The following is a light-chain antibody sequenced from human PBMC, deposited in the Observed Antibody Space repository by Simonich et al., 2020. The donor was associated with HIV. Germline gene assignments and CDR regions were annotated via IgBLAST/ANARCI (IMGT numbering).Light chain of an antibody. V-gene: IGLV2-23*02. CDR1: SSDVGGYNY. CDR2: DVR. Sequence: QSALTQPASVSGSPGQSITISCTGTSSDVGGYNYVSWSQQHPGKAPKLMIYDVRKRPSGFSNRFSGSKSGNTASLTISGLQAEDEADYYCCSYAGSSTFVVFGGGTKLTVL. CDR3: CSYAGSSTFVV. J-gene: IGLJ2*01.